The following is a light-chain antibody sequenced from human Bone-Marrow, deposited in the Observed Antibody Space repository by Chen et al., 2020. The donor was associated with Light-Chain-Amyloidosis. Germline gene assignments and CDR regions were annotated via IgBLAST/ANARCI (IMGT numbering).Light chain of an antibody. CDR1: SGDVGTYNY. J-gene: IGLJ1*01. Sequence: QSALTQPASVSGSPGQSITISCTGTSGDVGTYNYVSWYQQHQGTAPKVMIYAVSNRPSGVSNRFSGSESGNTASLTISRLQAEDEADYYCSSFTSSSSYVFGPGTKVTVL. CDR2: AVS. V-gene: IGLV2-14*01. CDR3: SSFTSSSSYV.